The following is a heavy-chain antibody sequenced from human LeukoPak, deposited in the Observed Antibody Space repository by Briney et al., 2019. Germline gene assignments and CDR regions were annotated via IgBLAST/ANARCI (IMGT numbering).Heavy chain of an antibody. Sequence: SVKVSCKASGGTFSSYAISWVRQAPGQGLEWMGGIIPIFGTANYAQKFQGRVTITTDESTSTAYMELSSLRSEDTAVYYCARDAFGSGSYYNVYHFDYWGQGTLVTVSS. V-gene: IGHV1-69*05. D-gene: IGHD3-10*01. J-gene: IGHJ4*02. CDR1: GGTFSSYA. CDR3: ARDAFGSGSYYNVYHFDY. CDR2: IIPIFGTA.